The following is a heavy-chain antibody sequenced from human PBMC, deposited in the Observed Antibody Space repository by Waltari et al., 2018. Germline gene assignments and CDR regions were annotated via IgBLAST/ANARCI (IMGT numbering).Heavy chain of an antibody. CDR1: GDSINNPT. V-gene: IGHV4-59*11. CDR3: ARDKPDMGCGGDCPYYYGMDV. Sequence: QVQLQESGPGLVKPSETLSLTCPVPGDSINNPTWAWIRPPPGTGLGWIGYAYYPGRTNYNPSLRSRLTISVDTSKNQFSLNLNSVTAADTAVYYCARDKPDMGCGGDCPYYYGMDVWGQGTTVTVSS. J-gene: IGHJ6*02. D-gene: IGHD2-21*01. CDR2: AYYPGRT.